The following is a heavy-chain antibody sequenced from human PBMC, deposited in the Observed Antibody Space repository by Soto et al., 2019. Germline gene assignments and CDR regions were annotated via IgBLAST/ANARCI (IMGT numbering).Heavy chain of an antibody. CDR2: VNSDGSST. J-gene: IGHJ5*02. Sequence: GGSLRLSCAASGFTFNSYWMHWVRQAPGKGLVWVSRVNSDGSSTSYADSVKGRFTISRDNAKNTLYLQMNSLRAEDSVVYYCVRVGYCSSTSCFQFDPWGQGTLVTVSS. CDR3: VRVGYCSSTSCFQFDP. CDR1: GFTFNSYW. D-gene: IGHD2-2*01. V-gene: IGHV3-74*01.